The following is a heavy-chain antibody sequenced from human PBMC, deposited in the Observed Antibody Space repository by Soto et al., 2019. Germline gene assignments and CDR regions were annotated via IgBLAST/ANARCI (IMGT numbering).Heavy chain of an antibody. J-gene: IGHJ4*02. Sequence: EVQLVESGGGLVKPGGSLRLSCAASGFTFSFVWMNWVRQAPGKGLEWVGRIKSKTDGGTTDYAAPVKGRFTISRDDSKNTLYLQMNSLKIEDTAVYYCTRALEGSGSTASLWGQGTLVTVSS. D-gene: IGHD3-10*01. CDR2: IKSKTDGGTT. CDR1: GFTFSFVW. CDR3: TRALEGSGSTASL. V-gene: IGHV3-15*07.